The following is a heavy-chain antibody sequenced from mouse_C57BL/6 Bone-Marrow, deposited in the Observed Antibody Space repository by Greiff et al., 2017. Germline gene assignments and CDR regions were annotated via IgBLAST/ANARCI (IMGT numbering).Heavy chain of an antibody. J-gene: IGHJ1*03. CDR1: GYTFTSYW. V-gene: IGHV1-5*01. CDR2: IYPGNSDT. Sequence: VQLQQSGTVLARPGASVKMSCKTSGYTFTSYWMHWVKQRPGQGLEWIGAIYPGNSDTSYNQKFKGKAKLTAVTSASTAYMELSSLTNEDSAVXYCTRREDYYGSSWYFDVWGTGTTVTVSS. D-gene: IGHD1-1*01. CDR3: TRREDYYGSSWYFDV.